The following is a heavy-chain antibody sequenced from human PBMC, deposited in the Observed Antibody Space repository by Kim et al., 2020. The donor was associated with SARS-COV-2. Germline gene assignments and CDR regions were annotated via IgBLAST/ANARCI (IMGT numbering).Heavy chain of an antibody. D-gene: IGHD3-10*01. CDR1: GFSFSNFP. CDR3: AKEMEVGLSTMDY. CDR2: ISASGGHT. V-gene: IGHV3-23*01. J-gene: IGHJ4*02. Sequence: GVLRLSCAASGFSFSNFPMSWVRQAPGKGLEWVSGISASGGHTYYTASVRGRLTVSRDNSENTLFLQMSSLGVDDTAVYYCAKEMEVGLSTMDYWGQG.